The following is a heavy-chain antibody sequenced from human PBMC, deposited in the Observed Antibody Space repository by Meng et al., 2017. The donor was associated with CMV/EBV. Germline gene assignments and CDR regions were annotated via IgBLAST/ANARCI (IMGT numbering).Heavy chain of an antibody. D-gene: IGHD2-2*01. CDR1: GGPISSSSYY. J-gene: IGHJ4*01. CDR2: IYYSGST. V-gene: IGHV4-39*01. Sequence: GSLRLSCTVSGGPISSSSYYWGWIRQPPGKGLEWIGSIYYSGSTYYNPSLKSRVTISVDTSKNQFSLKLSSVTAADTAVYYCAREAIDCSSTSCVLDYWGQGTMVTVSS. CDR3: AREAIDCSSTSCVLDY.